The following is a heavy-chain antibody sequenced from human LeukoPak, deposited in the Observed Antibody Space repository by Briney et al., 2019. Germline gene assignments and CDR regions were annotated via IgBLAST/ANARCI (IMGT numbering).Heavy chain of an antibody. CDR2: ISGTADSK. CDR1: RFTFRNYA. CDR3: AKADATIGGAFDT. Sequence: PGGSLRLSCAASRFTFRNYAMSWVRQAPGRGLEWLSIISGTADSKYYADSVKGRFTISRDNPRRTLYLEMKSLRAEDTAVYYCAKADATIGGAFDTWGQGTMVIVSS. V-gene: IGHV3-23*01. D-gene: IGHD3-16*01. J-gene: IGHJ3*02.